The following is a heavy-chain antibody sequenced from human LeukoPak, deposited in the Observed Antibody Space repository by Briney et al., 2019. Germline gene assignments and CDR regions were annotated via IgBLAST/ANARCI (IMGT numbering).Heavy chain of an antibody. D-gene: IGHD6-13*01. J-gene: IGHJ4*02. CDR2: IYYSGST. Sequence: SETLSLTCTVSGGSISSSSYYWGWIRQPPGKGLEWIGSIYYSGSTYYNPSLKSRVTISVDRSKNQFSLKLSSVTAADTAMYYCARDVSSYSSIWYYFDYWGRGTLVTVSS. CDR3: ARDVSSYSSIWYYFDY. V-gene: IGHV4-39*07. CDR1: GGSISSSSYY.